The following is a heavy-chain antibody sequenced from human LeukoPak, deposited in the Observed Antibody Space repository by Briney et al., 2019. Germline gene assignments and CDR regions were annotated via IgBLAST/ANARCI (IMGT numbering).Heavy chain of an antibody. Sequence: PGGSLRLSCAASGFTFGSYAMSWVRQAPGKGLEWVSAISGSGGSTYYADSVKGRFTISRDNSKNTLYLQMNSLRAEDTAVYYCAKDRHGDYVFFDYWGQGTLVTVSS. CDR2: ISGSGGST. D-gene: IGHD4-17*01. CDR3: AKDRHGDYVFFDY. CDR1: GFTFGSYA. J-gene: IGHJ4*02. V-gene: IGHV3-23*01.